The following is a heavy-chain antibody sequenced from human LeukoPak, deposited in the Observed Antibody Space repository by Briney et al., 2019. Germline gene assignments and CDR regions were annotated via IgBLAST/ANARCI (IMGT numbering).Heavy chain of an antibody. CDR2: ISYDGSNK. CDR1: GFTFSSYS. J-gene: IGHJ3*02. CDR3: AKFWELQDAFDI. V-gene: IGHV3-30*18. D-gene: IGHD1-26*01. Sequence: PEGSLRLSCAASGFTFSSYSMNWVRQAPGKGLEWVAVISYDGSNKYYADSVKGRFTISRDNSKNTLYLQMNSLRAEDTAVYYCAKFWELQDAFDIWGQGTMVTVSS.